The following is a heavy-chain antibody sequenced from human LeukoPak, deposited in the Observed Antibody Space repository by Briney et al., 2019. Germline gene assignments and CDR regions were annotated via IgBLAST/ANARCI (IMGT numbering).Heavy chain of an antibody. Sequence: PSETLSLTCAVYGGSFSGYYWSWIRQPPGKGLEWIGEINHSGSTNYNPSLKSRVTISVDTSKNQFSLKLSSVTAADTAVYYCARGGVNDAFDIWGQGTMVTVSS. CDR3: ARGGVNDAFDI. D-gene: IGHD3-16*01. CDR2: INHSGST. V-gene: IGHV4-34*01. J-gene: IGHJ3*02. CDR1: GGSFSGYY.